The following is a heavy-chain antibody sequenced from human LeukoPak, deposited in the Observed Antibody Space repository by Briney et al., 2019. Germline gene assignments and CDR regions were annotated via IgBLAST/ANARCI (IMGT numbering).Heavy chain of an antibody. J-gene: IGHJ3*02. D-gene: IGHD3-22*01. CDR3: ARALSGYDSSGYYAFPHAFDI. CDR2: MNPNGGNT. Sequence: GASVKVSCKASGYTFTSYDINWVRQATGQGLEWMGWMNPNGGNTGYAQKFQGRVTMTRNTSISTAYMELSSLRSKDTAVYYCARALSGYDSSGYYAFPHAFDIWGQGTMVTVSS. V-gene: IGHV1-8*01. CDR1: GYTFTSYD.